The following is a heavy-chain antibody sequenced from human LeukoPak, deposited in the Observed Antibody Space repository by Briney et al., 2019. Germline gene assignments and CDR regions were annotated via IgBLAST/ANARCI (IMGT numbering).Heavy chain of an antibody. Sequence: PSETLSLTCSVCGGSIGSYHWSWIRQPPGKGLEWIGHVHYTWNAKYNPSLKSRVTISLDRSSNQFSLRLSSVSAADTAVYYCARGPTEIAAAGHYFDYWGQGTLVTVSS. V-gene: IGHV4-59*01. J-gene: IGHJ4*02. CDR3: ARGPTEIAAAGHYFDY. CDR1: GGSIGSYH. D-gene: IGHD6-13*01. CDR2: VHYTWNA.